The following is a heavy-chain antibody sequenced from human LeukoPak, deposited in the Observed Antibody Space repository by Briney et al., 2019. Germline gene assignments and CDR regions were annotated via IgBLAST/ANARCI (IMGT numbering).Heavy chain of an antibody. CDR2: IKQDGSEK. D-gene: IGHD3-10*01. Sequence: GGSLRLSCAASGFTFSSYWMSWVRQAPGKGLEWVANIKQDGSEKYYVDSVKGRFTISRDNAKNSLFLQMNSLRAEDTAVYYCIRANDFGSRHYGMDVWGQGTTVTVSS. CDR3: IRANDFGSRHYGMDV. V-gene: IGHV3-7*03. CDR1: GFTFSSYW. J-gene: IGHJ6*02.